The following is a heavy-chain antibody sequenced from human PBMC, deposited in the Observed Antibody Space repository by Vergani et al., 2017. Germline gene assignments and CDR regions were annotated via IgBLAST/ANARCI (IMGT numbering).Heavy chain of an antibody. CDR1: GFTFRSYS. CDR3: ARDPGGYYYGSGSYSYGMDG. D-gene: IGHD3-10*01. J-gene: IGHJ6*02. CDR2: ISSSSSYI. V-gene: IGHV3-21*01. Sequence: EVQLVESGGGLVQPGGSLRLSCAASGFTFRSYSMNWVRQAPGKGLEWVSSISSSSSYIYYADSVKGRFTISRDNAKNSLYLQMNSLRAEDTAVYYCARDPGGYYYGSGSYSYGMDGWGQGSTVTVSS.